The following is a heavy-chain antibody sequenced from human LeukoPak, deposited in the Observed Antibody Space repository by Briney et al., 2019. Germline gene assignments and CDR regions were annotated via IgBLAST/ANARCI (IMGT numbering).Heavy chain of an antibody. D-gene: IGHD1-14*01. Sequence: ASVKVSCKVPGYTLTELSMHWVRQAPGKGLEWMGGFDPEDGETIYAQKFQGRVTMTEGTSTDTAYMELSSLRSEDTAVYYCARGNRNGLYYYYYMDVWGKGTTVTVSS. V-gene: IGHV1-24*01. CDR2: FDPEDGET. J-gene: IGHJ6*03. CDR3: ARGNRNGLYYYYYMDV. CDR1: GYTLTELS.